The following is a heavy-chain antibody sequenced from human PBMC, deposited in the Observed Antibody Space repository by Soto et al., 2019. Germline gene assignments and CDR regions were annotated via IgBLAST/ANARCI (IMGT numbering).Heavy chain of an antibody. Sequence: TGGSLRLSCAVSGFTFSRFWMGWVRQAPGRGLEWVANIQQDGSEKYYVDSVKGRFTMSKDNVKNSLYLQMNSLGAEDTAVYYCARVRYGGYSCYFDYWGQGELVTVSS. V-gene: IGHV3-7*03. CDR3: ARVRYGGYSCYFDY. CDR2: IQQDGSEK. J-gene: IGHJ4*02. CDR1: GFTFSRFW. D-gene: IGHD4-17*01.